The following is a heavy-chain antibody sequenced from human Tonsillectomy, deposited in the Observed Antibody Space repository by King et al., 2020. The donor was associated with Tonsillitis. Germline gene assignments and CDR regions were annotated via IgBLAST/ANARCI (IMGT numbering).Heavy chain of an antibody. V-gene: IGHV4-59*01. CDR1: GGSISSYY. CDR3: ARVDGVVGYFDY. Sequence: VQLQESGPGLVKPSETLSLTCTVSGGSISSYYWSWIRQPPGKGLEWIGYIYYSGSTNYNPSLKSRVTISVDTSKNQFSLKLSSVTAADTAVYYCARVDGVVGYFDYWGQGTLVTVSS. J-gene: IGHJ4*02. CDR2: IYYSGST. D-gene: IGHD2-21*01.